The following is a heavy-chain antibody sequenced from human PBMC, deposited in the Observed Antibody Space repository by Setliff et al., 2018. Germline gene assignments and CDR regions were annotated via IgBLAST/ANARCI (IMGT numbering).Heavy chain of an antibody. J-gene: IGHJ6*03. CDR2: IYTSWST. V-gene: IGHV4-4*07. CDR3: ARMSGFQYIDV. D-gene: IGHD3-3*01. Sequence: PSETLSLTCTVSGGPISSYFWSWIRQPAGKGPEWIGHIYTSWSTNYNPSLKSRVTISLDTSKNQFSLSLTSVTAEDTAVYYCARMSGFQYIDVWDKGTTVTVSS. CDR1: GGPISSYF.